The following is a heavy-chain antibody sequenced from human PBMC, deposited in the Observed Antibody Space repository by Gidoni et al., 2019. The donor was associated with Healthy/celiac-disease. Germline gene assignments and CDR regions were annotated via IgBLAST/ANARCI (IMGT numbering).Heavy chain of an antibody. V-gene: IGHV1-69*06. CDR3: ARAGYYGSGRADY. CDR2: IIPIFGTE. CDR1: GGTFSSYA. D-gene: IGHD3-10*01. J-gene: IGHJ4*02. Sequence: QVQLVQSGAEVKNPGSSVKFSCTASGGTFSSYAISWVRQAPGQGLEWMGGIIPIFGTENYAQKFKGRVTITADKSTSTAYMEMSSLRSEDTAVYYCARAGYYGSGRADYWGQGTLVTVSS.